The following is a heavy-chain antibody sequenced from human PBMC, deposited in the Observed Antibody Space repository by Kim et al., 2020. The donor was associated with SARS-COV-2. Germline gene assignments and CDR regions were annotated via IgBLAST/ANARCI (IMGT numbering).Heavy chain of an antibody. D-gene: IGHD3-3*01. V-gene: IGHV3-30*18. J-gene: IGHJ4*01. CDR3: AKDSNYDFWSGYYTIDY. CDR1: GFTFSSYG. CDR2: ISYDGSNK. Sequence: LSLTCAASGFTFSSYGMHWVRQAPGKGLEWVAVISYDGSNKYYADSVKGRFTISRDNSKNTLYLQMNSLRAEDTAVYYCAKDSNYDFWSGYYTIDYW.